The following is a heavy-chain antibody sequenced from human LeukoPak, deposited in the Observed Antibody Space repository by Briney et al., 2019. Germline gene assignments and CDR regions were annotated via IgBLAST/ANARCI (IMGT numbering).Heavy chain of an antibody. V-gene: IGHV1-69*04. CDR1: GGTFSSYV. CDR3: ARGRDGYNSAPGGMDV. J-gene: IGHJ6*02. D-gene: IGHD5-24*01. CDR2: IIPFLGIA. Sequence: SVKVSCKASGGTFSSYVITWVRQAPGQGLEWMGRIIPFLGIANYAQKFLGRVTITADKPTSTAYMELSSLRSEDTAVYYCARGRDGYNSAPGGMDVWGQGTRVTVSS.